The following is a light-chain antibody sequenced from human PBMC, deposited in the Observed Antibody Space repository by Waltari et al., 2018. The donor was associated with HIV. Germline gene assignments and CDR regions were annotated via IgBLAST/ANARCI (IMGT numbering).Light chain of an antibody. CDR3: CSYAGSSLYV. CDR1: SSDVGSYTL. V-gene: IGLV2-23*01. CDR2: EGS. J-gene: IGLJ1*01. Sequence: QSALTQPASVSGSPGQSITLSCTGTSSDVGSYTLVSWYQQHPGKAPKLMIYEGSKRPSGVSNRFSGSKSGNTASLTISGLQAEDEADYYCCSYAGSSLYVFGTGTKVTVL.